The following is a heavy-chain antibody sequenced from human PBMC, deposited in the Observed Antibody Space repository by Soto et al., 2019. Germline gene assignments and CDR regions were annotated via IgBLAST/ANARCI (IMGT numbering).Heavy chain of an antibody. D-gene: IGHD3-3*01. CDR1: GDSVSSNSAA. Sequence: PSQTLSLPCAISGDSVSSNSAAWNWIRQSPSRGLEWLGRTYYRSKWYNDYAVSVKSRITINPDTSKNQFSLQLNSVTPEDTAVYYCARDQTIFGVVISYYGMDVWGQGTTVTVSS. CDR2: TYYRSKWYN. CDR3: ARDQTIFGVVISYYGMDV. V-gene: IGHV6-1*01. J-gene: IGHJ6*02.